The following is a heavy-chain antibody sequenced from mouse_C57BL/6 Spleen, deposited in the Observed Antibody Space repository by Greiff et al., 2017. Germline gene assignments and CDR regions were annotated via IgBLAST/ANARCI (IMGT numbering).Heavy chain of an antibody. D-gene: IGHD4-1*01. CDR3: TKGLGWYFDV. V-gene: IGHV5-9-1*02. CDR1: GFTFSSYA. CDR2: ISRGGDDN. J-gene: IGHJ1*03. Sequence: EVNVVESGEGLVKPGGSLKLSCAASGFTFSSYAMSWVRQTPEKRLEWVAYISRGGDDNYYADTVKGRFTISRDNARNTLYLQMSSLKSEDTAMYYCTKGLGWYFDVWGTGTTVTVSS.